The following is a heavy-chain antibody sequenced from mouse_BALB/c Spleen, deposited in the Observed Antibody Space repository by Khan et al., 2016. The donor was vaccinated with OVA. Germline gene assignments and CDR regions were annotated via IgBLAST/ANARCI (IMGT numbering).Heavy chain of an antibody. Sequence: EVKLLESGPGLVKPSQSLSLTCTVTGYSITSGYGWNWIRQFPGNKLEWMGYISYSGSTNYNPYLKSRISITRETSKNQFFLQLNSVTTEDTATYYCARTARIKYWGQGTTLTVSS. CDR2: ISYSGST. J-gene: IGHJ2*01. V-gene: IGHV3-2*02. CDR3: ARTARIKY. D-gene: IGHD1-2*01. CDR1: GYSITSGYG.